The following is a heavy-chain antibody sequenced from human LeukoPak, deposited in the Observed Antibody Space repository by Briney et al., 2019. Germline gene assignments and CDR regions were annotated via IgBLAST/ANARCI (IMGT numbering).Heavy chain of an antibody. CDR3: AREAYGGNSAVHDY. CDR2: IFPIFGTA. CDR1: GGTFSSYA. Sequence: GSSVKVSCKSSGGTFSSYAISWVRQAPGQRLEWMGEIFPIFGTANYAQNFQGRVTVTADESTSTAYMELSSLRSEDTAVYYCAREAYGGNSAVHDYWGQGTLVTVSS. D-gene: IGHD4-23*01. V-gene: IGHV1-69*01. J-gene: IGHJ4*02.